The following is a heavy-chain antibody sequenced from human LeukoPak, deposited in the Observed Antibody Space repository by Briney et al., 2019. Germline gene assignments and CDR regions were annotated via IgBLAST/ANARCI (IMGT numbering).Heavy chain of an antibody. D-gene: IGHD4-11*01. J-gene: IGHJ3*02. CDR1: GFTFSSYA. CDR2: ISYDGSNK. Sequence: GGSLRLSCAASGFTFSSYAMHWVHQAPGKGLEWVALISYDGSNKYYADSVKGRFTISRDNSKNTLYLQMNSLRAEDTAVYYCARVSLQHAFDIWGQGTMVTVSS. CDR3: ARVSLQHAFDI. V-gene: IGHV3-30-3*01.